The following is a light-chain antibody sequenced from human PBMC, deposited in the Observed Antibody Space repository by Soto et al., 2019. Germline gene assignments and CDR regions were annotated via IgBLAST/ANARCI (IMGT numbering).Light chain of an antibody. Sequence: IKMTQSPSTLSASVGDRVTITCRASQSISILLAWYQQKPGKAPKLLIYKASSLESGVPSRFSGSGSGTEFTLTISSLQPDDFATYYCQQYNSYPLTFGGGTMVDI. V-gene: IGKV1-5*03. CDR2: KAS. CDR1: QSISIL. J-gene: IGKJ4*01. CDR3: QQYNSYPLT.